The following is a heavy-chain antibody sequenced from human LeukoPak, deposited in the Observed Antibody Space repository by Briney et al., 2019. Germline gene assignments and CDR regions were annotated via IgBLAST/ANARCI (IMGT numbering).Heavy chain of an antibody. V-gene: IGHV3-20*01. CDR3: ARKSGVNGAFDI. D-gene: IGHD3-10*01. CDR2: INWDGGST. CDR1: GFTFDDYG. J-gene: IGHJ3*02. Sequence: GGSLRLSCAASGFTFDDYGMSWVRQAPGKGLEWVSGINWDGGSTGYADSVRGRFTISRDNAKNSLYLQMNRLRGDDTALYHCARKSGVNGAFDIWGQGTMVTVSS.